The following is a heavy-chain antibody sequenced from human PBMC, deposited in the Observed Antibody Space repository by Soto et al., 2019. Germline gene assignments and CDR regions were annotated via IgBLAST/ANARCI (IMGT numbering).Heavy chain of an antibody. Sequence: QVQLQESGPGLVKASQTLSLTCTVSGGSISSGGYYWSWIRQHPGKGREWIGYIYNSGSTYYIPSLKGRVTISADTSKTQSSLKLSSVTAADTAVYYCARAPAPWGQGTLVTVSS. V-gene: IGHV4-31*03. CDR2: IYNSGST. CDR1: GGSISSGGYY. CDR3: ARAPAP. J-gene: IGHJ5*02.